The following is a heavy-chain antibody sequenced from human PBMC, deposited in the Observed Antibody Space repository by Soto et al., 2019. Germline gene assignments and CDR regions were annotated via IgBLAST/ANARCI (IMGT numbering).Heavy chain of an antibody. J-gene: IGHJ4*02. CDR1: GFTFSSYS. V-gene: IGHV3-48*02. CDR2: ISSSSSTI. D-gene: IGHD3-22*01. Sequence: PGGSLRLSCAASGFTFSSYSMNWVRQAPGKGLEWVSYISSSSSTIYYAESVKGRFTISRDNAKNSLYLQMNSLRDEDTAVYYCARQTPHPFDYYDSSGYYYEFDYWGQGTLVTVS. CDR3: ARQTPHPFDYYDSSGYYYEFDY.